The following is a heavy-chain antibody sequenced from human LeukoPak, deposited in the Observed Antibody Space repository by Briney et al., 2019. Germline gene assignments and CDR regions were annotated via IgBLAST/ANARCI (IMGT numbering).Heavy chain of an antibody. Sequence: PSETLSLTCTVSGGSISSSSYYWGWIRQPPGKGLEWIGSIYYSGSTYYNPSLKSRVTISVDTSKNQFSLKLSSVTAADTAVYYCARRTYDFWSGYQYYFDYWGQGTLVTVSS. CDR2: IYYSGST. V-gene: IGHV4-39*01. J-gene: IGHJ4*02. CDR3: ARRTYDFWSGYQYYFDY. D-gene: IGHD3-3*01. CDR1: GGSISSSSYY.